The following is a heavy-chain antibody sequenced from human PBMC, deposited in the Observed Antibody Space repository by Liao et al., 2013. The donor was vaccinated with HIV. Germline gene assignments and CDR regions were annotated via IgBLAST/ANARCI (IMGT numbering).Heavy chain of an antibody. CDR1: GGSISSFQ. J-gene: IGHJ3*02. Sequence: QVQLQESGPGLVKPSETLPLTCTVSGGSISSFQWNWIRQPAGKGLEWIGRIYTSGSTYYNPSLKSRVTISVDRSKNQFSLKLSSVTAADTAVYYCARAVSSGYYHDAFDIWGQGTMVTVSS. D-gene: IGHD3-22*01. V-gene: IGHV4-4*07. CDR3: ARAVSSGYYHDAFDI. CDR2: IYTSGST.